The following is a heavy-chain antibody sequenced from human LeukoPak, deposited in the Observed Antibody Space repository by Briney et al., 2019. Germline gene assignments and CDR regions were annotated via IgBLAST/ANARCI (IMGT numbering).Heavy chain of an antibody. J-gene: IGHJ4*02. D-gene: IGHD4-17*01. Sequence: SQTLSLTCTVSGGSLSSGLYSWTWIRQPPGKGLEWIGYIHHSDATYYRTSLRGRVTISIDRSKNQFFLQLSSMSAADTAVYYCARLHGDSYFFDHWGQGSLVTVSS. CDR2: IHHSDAT. CDR3: ARLHGDSYFFDH. CDR1: GGSLSSGLYS. V-gene: IGHV4-30-2*01.